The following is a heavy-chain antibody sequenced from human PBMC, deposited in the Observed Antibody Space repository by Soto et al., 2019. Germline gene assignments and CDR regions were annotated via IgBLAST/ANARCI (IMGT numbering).Heavy chain of an antibody. Sequence: QVQLVESGGGVVQPGRSLRLSCXXSGFTFSSYGMHWVRQAPGKGLEWVAVIWYDGSNKYYADSVKGRFTISRDNSKNTLYLQMNSLRAEDTAVYYCARGTGMVRGVIDYWGQGTLVTVSS. CDR1: GFTFSSYG. CDR3: ARGTGMVRGVIDY. CDR2: IWYDGSNK. V-gene: IGHV3-33*01. D-gene: IGHD3-10*01. J-gene: IGHJ4*02.